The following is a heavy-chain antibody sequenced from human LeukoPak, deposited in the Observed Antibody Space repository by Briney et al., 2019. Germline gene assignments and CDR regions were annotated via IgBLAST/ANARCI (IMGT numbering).Heavy chain of an antibody. Sequence: GGSLRPSCTAAGFTFGDSAISWVRQAPGNGLEWVGFIRSKAYGGTTESAASVKGRFTISRDDSKNIAYLQMHSLETEDTAVYYCSGGDRFDYWGQGTLVTVSS. CDR3: SGGDRFDY. D-gene: IGHD2-21*02. J-gene: IGHJ4*02. V-gene: IGHV3-49*04. CDR1: GFTFGDSA. CDR2: IRSKAYGGTT.